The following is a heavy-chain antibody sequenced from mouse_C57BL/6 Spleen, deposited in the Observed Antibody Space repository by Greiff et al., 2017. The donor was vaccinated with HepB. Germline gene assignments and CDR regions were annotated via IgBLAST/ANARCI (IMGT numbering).Heavy chain of an antibody. CDR3: ARRPHSSGYAMDY. Sequence: QVQLQQPGAELVRPGTSVKLSCKASGYTFTSYWMHWVKQRPGQGLEWIGVIDPSDSYTNYNQKFKGKATLTVDTSSSTAYMQLSSLTSEDSAVYYCARRPHSSGYAMDYWGQGTSVTVSS. J-gene: IGHJ4*01. D-gene: IGHD3-2*02. CDR1: GYTFTSYW. V-gene: IGHV1-59*01. CDR2: IDPSDSYT.